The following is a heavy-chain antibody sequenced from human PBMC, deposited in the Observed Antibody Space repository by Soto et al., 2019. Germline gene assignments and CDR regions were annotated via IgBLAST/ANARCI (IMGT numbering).Heavy chain of an antibody. J-gene: IGHJ6*02. V-gene: IGHV3-30*18. CDR1: GFTFSSYG. CDR2: ISYDGSNK. D-gene: IGHD6-13*01. Sequence: QVQLVESGGGVVQPGRSLRLSCAASGFTFSSYGMHWVLQAPGKGLEWVAVISYDGSNKYYADSVKGRFTISRDNSKNTLYLQMNSLRAEDTAVYYCAKVREIAAAGNPYYYYYGMDVWGQGTTVTVSS. CDR3: AKVREIAAAGNPYYYYYGMDV.